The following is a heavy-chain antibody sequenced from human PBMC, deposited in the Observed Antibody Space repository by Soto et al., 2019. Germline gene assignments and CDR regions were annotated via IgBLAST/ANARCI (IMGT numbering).Heavy chain of an antibody. D-gene: IGHD2-8*01. V-gene: IGHV4-39*07. Sequence: SETLSLTCSVSDDSINSDKYYWGWIRQPPGKGLEWIGSIYYRGNAYYNPSLQTRVTISLDKSKNQFSLKLGSVTAADTAVFYCARTRVYAIPSGGEFDYWGQGTLVTVSS. J-gene: IGHJ4*02. CDR2: IYYRGNA. CDR1: DDSINSDKYY. CDR3: ARTRVYAIPSGGEFDY.